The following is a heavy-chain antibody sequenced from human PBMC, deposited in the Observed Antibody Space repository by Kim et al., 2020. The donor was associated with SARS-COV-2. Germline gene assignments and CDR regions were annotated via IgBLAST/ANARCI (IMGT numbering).Heavy chain of an antibody. CDR3: ARARITMIVVVKYFDY. D-gene: IGHD3-22*01. Sequence: PSLKSRVTIQVDTSKNQFSLKLSSVTAADTAVYYCARARITMIVVVKYFDYWGQGTLVTVSS. J-gene: IGHJ4*02. V-gene: IGHV4-31*02.